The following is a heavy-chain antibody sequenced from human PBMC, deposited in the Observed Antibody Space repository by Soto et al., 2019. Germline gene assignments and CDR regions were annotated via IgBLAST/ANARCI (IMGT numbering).Heavy chain of an antibody. D-gene: IGHD3-9*01. J-gene: IGHJ5*02. CDR1: GFTFSSYA. V-gene: IGHV3-23*01. Sequence: GGSLRLSCAASGFTFSSYAMSWVRQAPGKGLEWISAISGSGGSTYYADSVKGRFTISRDNSKNTLYLQMNSLRAEDTAVYYYAKDSREGYFDWLLLNWFDPWGQGTLVTVSS. CDR3: AKDSREGYFDWLLLNWFDP. CDR2: ISGSGGST.